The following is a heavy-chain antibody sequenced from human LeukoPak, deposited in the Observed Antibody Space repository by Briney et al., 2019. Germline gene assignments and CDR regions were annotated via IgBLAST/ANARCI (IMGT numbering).Heavy chain of an antibody. D-gene: IGHD2-21*01. CDR1: GFAFNIYG. CDR3: AKDVNAYCSGDCSDY. Sequence: GGSLRLSCAASGFAFNIYGMHWVRQAPGKGLEWVAFIWYDGSKKYYADSVKGRFTISRDNSKNMVSLEMNSLRTEDTAVYYCAKDVNAYCSGDCSDYWGQGTLVTVSS. J-gene: IGHJ4*02. V-gene: IGHV3-30*02. CDR2: IWYDGSKK.